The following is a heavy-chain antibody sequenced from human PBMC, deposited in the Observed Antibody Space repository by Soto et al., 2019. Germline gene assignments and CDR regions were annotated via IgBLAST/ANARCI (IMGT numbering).Heavy chain of an antibody. J-gene: IGHJ4*02. Sequence: QVQLVQAGAGVKKPGSSVKLSCKASGGTFSSYAISWVRQAPGQGLEWMGGIIPIFGTANYAQKFQGRVTITANESTGTAYLELGSLRAEDKAVYYCASAPHFDYWGQGTLVTVSS. V-gene: IGHV1-69*01. CDR2: IIPIFGTA. CDR1: GGTFSSYA. CDR3: ASAPHFDY.